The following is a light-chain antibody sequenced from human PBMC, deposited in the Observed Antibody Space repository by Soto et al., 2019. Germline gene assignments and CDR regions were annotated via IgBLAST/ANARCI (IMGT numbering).Light chain of an antibody. V-gene: IGLV6-57*04. J-gene: IGLJ3*02. Sequence: NFMLTQPHSVSGSPGKTVTISCTRNTGSIASSDVQWHQQRPGSAPTIVIFEGNQRPSGVPDRFSGSIDSSSNSASLTISGLMTEDEADYYCQSFDTSHPVFGGGTKLTVL. CDR3: QSFDTSHPV. CDR2: EGN. CDR1: TGSIASSD.